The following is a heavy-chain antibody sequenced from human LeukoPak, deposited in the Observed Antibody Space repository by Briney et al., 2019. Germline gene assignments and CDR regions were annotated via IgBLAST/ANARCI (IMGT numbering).Heavy chain of an antibody. CDR1: GYTFTGYY. D-gene: IGHD3-22*01. V-gene: IGHV1-2*06. Sequence: ASVKVSXKASGYTFTGYYMHWMRQAPGQGLEWMGRINPNSGGTNYAQKFQGRVTMTRDTSISTAYMELSRLRSDDTAVYYCARGDYDSSGLVSYFDYWGQGTLVTVSS. CDR3: ARGDYDSSGLVSYFDY. J-gene: IGHJ4*02. CDR2: INPNSGGT.